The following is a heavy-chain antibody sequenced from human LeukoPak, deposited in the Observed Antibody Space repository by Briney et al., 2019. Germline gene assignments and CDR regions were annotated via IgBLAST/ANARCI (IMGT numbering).Heavy chain of an antibody. V-gene: IGHV4-39*07. Sequence: SETLSLTCTVSGGSISSSSYYWGWIRQPPGKGLEWIGSIYYSGSTYYNPSLKSRVTISVDTSKNQFSLKLSSVTAADTAVYYCARLTMIVVSSPAFDIWGQGTMVTVSS. CDR3: ARLTMIVVSSPAFDI. CDR1: GGSISSSSYY. J-gene: IGHJ3*02. CDR2: IYYSGST. D-gene: IGHD3-22*01.